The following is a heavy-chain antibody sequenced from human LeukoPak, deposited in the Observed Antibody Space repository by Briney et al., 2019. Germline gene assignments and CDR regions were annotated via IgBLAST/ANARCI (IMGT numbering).Heavy chain of an antibody. CDR1: GFTFSSYA. CDR3: ARENVGIAASYYYYGMDV. Sequence: GGSLRLSCAASGFTFSSYAMHWVRQAPGKGLEWVSVIYSGGSAYYADSVKGRFTISRDNSKNTLYLQMNSLRAEDTAVYYCARENVGIAASYYYYGMDVWGQGTTVTVSS. J-gene: IGHJ6*02. CDR2: IYSGGSA. V-gene: IGHV3-66*01. D-gene: IGHD6-13*01.